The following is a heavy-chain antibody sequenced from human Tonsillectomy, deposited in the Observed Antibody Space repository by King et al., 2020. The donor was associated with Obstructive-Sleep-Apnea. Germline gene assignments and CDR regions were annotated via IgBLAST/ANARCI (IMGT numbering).Heavy chain of an antibody. V-gene: IGHV3-48*04. CDR3: ARVGRSGWTPDY. CDR2: ISSSSSNI. Sequence: VQLVESGGGLVQPGGSLRLSCAASGFSFSTYSINWVRQAPGKGLEWISYISSSSSNIYYTDSVKGRFTISSDNAENSVWLQMNSLRAEDTAVYYCARVGRSGWTPDYWGQGTLVTVSS. D-gene: IGHD6-19*01. CDR1: GFSFSTYS. J-gene: IGHJ4*02.